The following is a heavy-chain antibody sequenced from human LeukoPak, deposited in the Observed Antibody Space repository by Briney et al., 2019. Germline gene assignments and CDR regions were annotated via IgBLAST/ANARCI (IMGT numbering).Heavy chain of an antibody. CDR3: ATLDIVVVPAAIRAHDDY. Sequence: ASVKVSCKASGYTFTGYYMHWVRQAPGQGLEWMGWINPNSGGTNYAQKFQGRVTMTRDTSISTAYMELSRLRSDDTAVYYCATLDIVVVPAAIRAHDDYWGQGTLVTVSS. J-gene: IGHJ4*02. CDR1: GYTFTGYY. CDR2: INPNSGGT. D-gene: IGHD2-2*02. V-gene: IGHV1-2*02.